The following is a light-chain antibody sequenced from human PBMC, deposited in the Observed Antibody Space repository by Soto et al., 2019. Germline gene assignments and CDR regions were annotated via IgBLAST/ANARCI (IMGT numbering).Light chain of an antibody. Sequence: QSVLTQPPSVSAAPGQKDTISYSGSSSNIGNNYVSWYQQLPGTAPKLLIYDNNKRPSGIPDRFSGSKSGTSATLGITGLQTGDEADYYCGTWDSSLSAYVFGTGTKLTVL. CDR3: GTWDSSLSAYV. CDR1: SSNIGNNY. J-gene: IGLJ1*01. CDR2: DNN. V-gene: IGLV1-51*01.